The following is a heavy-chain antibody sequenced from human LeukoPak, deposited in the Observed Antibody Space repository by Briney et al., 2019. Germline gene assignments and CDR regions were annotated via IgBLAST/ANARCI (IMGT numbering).Heavy chain of an antibody. CDR1: GFTFSSYA. CDR3: ARILWFGELLYNGGDY. V-gene: IGHV3-23*01. Sequence: GGSLRLSCAASGFTFSSYAMSWVRQAPGKGLEWVSAISGSGGSAYYADSVKGRFTISRDNSKNTLYLQMNSLRAEDTAVYYCARILWFGELLYNGGDYWDQGTLVTVSS. D-gene: IGHD3-10*01. CDR2: ISGSGGSA. J-gene: IGHJ4*02.